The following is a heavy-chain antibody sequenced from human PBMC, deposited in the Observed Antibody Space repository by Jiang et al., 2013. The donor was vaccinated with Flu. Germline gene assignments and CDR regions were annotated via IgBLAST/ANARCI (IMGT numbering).Heavy chain of an antibody. CDR3: ASQHWDHGVGSYYMSH. D-gene: IGHD3-10*01. Sequence: GSGLVKPSETLSLSCTVSGGSIISEKSYWGWIRQPPGKGLDWIGSIYYSGTTYYNPSLKNRVTILVDTSKKQFSLKLSSVTAADTAVYYCASQHWDHGVGSYYMSHWGQGTLVTVSS. CDR2: IYYSGTT. V-gene: IGHV4-39*07. CDR1: GGSIISEKSY. J-gene: IGHJ4*02.